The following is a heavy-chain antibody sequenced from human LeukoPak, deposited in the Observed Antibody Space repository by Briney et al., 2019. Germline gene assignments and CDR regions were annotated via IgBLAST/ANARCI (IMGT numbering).Heavy chain of an antibody. Sequence: GRPLRLSCAASGFTFDDYAMHWVRQAPGKGLEWVSGISWNSGSIGYADSVKGRFTISRDNAKNSLYLQMNSLRAEDTALYYCAKGGEMTTQTYFDYWGQGTLVTVSS. CDR2: ISWNSGSI. V-gene: IGHV3-9*01. J-gene: IGHJ4*02. D-gene: IGHD4-11*01. CDR1: GFTFDDYA. CDR3: AKGGEMTTQTYFDY.